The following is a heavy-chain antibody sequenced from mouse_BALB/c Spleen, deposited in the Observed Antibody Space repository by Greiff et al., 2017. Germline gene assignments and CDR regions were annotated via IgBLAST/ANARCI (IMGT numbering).Heavy chain of an antibody. CDR2: IDPANGNT. Sequence: EVQLQQSGAELVKPGASVKLSCTASGFNIKDTYMHWVKQRPEQGLEWIGRIDPANGNTKYDPKFQGKATITADTSSNTAYLQLSSLTSEDTAVYYCAHYDYDGAWFAYWGQGTLVTVSA. CDR3: AHYDYDGAWFAY. D-gene: IGHD2-4*01. V-gene: IGHV14-3*02. CDR1: GFNIKDTY. J-gene: IGHJ3*01.